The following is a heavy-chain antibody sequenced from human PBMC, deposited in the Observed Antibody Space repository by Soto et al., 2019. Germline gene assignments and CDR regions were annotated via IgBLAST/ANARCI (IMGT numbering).Heavy chain of an antibody. J-gene: IGHJ5*02. CDR3: ARGHTTSPNWFDP. D-gene: IGHD2-2*01. CDR1: GFTFSSYW. V-gene: IGHV3-7*03. CDR2: IKQDGSEK. Sequence: LRLSCAASGFTFSSYWMSWVRQAPGKGLEWVANIKQDGSEKFYVDSVKGRFTISKDNAKNSVYLQMNSLRAEDTAVYYCARGHTTSPNWFDPWGQGTLVTVSS.